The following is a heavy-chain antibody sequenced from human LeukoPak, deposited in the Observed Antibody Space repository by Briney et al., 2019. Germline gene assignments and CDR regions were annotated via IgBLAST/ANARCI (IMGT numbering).Heavy chain of an antibody. CDR1: GGSISSYY. D-gene: IGHD3-10*01. V-gene: IGHV4-4*08. CDR3: AGNSYGSGSYYRDY. J-gene: IGHJ4*02. Sequence: SETLSLTCTVSGGSISSYYWSWIRQPPGKGLEWIGRIYTSGSTNYNPSLKSRVTISVDTSKNQFSLELSSVTAADTAVYYCAGNSYGSGSYYRDYWGQGTLVTVSS. CDR2: IYTSGST.